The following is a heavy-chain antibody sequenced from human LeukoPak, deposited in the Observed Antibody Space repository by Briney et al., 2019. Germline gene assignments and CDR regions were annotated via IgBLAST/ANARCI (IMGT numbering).Heavy chain of an antibody. V-gene: IGHV3-21*01. J-gene: IGHJ3*02. CDR2: ISSSSSYI. CDR3: ARVSEYEDAFDI. CDR1: GFTFSSYS. D-gene: IGHD3-3*01. Sequence: KSGGFLRLSCAASGFTFSSYSMNWVRQAPGKGLEWVSSISSSSSYIYYADSVKGRFTISRDNAKNSLYLQMNSLRAEDTAVYYCARVSEYEDAFDIWGQGTMVTVSS.